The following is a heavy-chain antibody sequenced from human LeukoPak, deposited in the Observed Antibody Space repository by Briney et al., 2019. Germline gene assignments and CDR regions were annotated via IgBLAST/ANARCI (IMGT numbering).Heavy chain of an antibody. CDR2: IYYSGTT. D-gene: IGHD5-18*01. J-gene: IGHJ4*02. Sequence: SETLSLTCTVSSGSISSYYWSWLRQPPGKGLEWIGYIYYSGTTNYNPSLESRVTISVDTSKNQFSLKLSSVTAADTAVYYCATGGYSYGIAYWGQGTLATVSS. V-gene: IGHV4-59*01. CDR1: SGSISSYY. CDR3: ATGGYSYGIAY.